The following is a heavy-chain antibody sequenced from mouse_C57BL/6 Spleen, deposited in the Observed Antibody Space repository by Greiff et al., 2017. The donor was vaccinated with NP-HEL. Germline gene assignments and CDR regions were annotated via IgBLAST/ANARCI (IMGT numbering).Heavy chain of an antibody. V-gene: IGHV1-69*01. J-gene: IGHJ1*03. CDR2: IDPSDSYT. CDR1: GYTFTSYW. D-gene: IGHD1-1*01. CDR3: ASKHYYGSSAVYWYFDV. Sequence: QVQLQQPGAELVMPGASVKLSCKASGYTFTSYWMHWVKQRPGQGLEWIGEIDPSDSYTNYNQKFKGKSTLTVDQSSSTSYMQLSSLTSEYSAVDYCASKHYYGSSAVYWYFDVWGTGTTVTVSS.